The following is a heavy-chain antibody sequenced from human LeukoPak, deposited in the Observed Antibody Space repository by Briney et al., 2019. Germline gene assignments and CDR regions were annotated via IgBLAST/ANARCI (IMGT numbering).Heavy chain of an antibody. CDR1: GITLSNYG. J-gene: IGHJ6*02. CDR2: ISDSGGST. D-gene: IGHD5-12*01. V-gene: IGHV3-23*01. CDR3: AKDRRGVATTYYGMDV. Sequence: GGSLRLSCAVSGITLSNYGMSWVRQAPGKGLEWVAGISDSGGSTKYADSVKGRFTISRDNSKNTLYLQMNSLRAEDTAVYYCAKDRRGVATTYYGMDVWGQGTTVTVSS.